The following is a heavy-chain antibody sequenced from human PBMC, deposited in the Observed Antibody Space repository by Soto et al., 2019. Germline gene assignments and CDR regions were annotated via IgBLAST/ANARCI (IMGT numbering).Heavy chain of an antibody. CDR2: INHSGST. D-gene: IGHD3-10*01. CDR1: GGSFSGYY. J-gene: IGHJ6*03. Sequence: TSETLSLTCALYGGSFSGYYWSWIRQPPGKGLEWIGEINHSGSTNYNPSLKSRVTISVDTSKNQFSLKLSSVTAADTAVYYCARGPMVRGVITGYYYYYMDVWGKGTTVTV. CDR3: ARGPMVRGVITGYYYYYMDV. V-gene: IGHV4-34*01.